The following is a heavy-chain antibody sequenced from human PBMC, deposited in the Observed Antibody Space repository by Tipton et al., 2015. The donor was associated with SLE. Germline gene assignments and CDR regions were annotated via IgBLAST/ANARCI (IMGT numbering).Heavy chain of an antibody. CDR3: ASPGGGITMVRGVRYFDL. J-gene: IGHJ2*01. V-gene: IGHV4-59*08. D-gene: IGHD3-10*01. CDR2: IYYREGT. CDR1: GDSINSYY. Sequence: TLSLTCTVSGDSINSYYWSWIRQPPGEGLEWIGYIYYREGTNYSPSLKSRVTISLDASKNQLSLKLSSVTAADTAVYYCASPGGGITMVRGVRYFDLWGRGTLVTVSS.